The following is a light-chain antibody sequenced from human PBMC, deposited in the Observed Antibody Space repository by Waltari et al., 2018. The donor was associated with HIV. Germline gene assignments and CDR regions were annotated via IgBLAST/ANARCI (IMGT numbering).Light chain of an antibody. CDR3: LLSYSGTRPWV. CDR1: TGAVTSGHY. CDR2: DTS. J-gene: IGLJ3*02. V-gene: IGLV7-46*01. Sequence: QAVVTQEPSLTVSPGGTVTLTCGSSTGAVTSGHYPYWFQQKPGQAARTLIFDTSNKHSWTPARFSGSLLGGKAALTLSGAQPEDEAEYYCLLSYSGTRPWVFGGGTKLTVL.